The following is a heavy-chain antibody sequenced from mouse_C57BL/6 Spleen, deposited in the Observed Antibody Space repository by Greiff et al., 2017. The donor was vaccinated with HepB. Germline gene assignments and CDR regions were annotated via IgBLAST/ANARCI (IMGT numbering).Heavy chain of an antibody. CDR1: GYSITSGYY. V-gene: IGHV3-6*01. CDR3: ASRLLRGFAY. Sequence: EVQLKESGPGLVKPSQSLSLTCSVTGYSITSGYYWNWIRQFPGNKLEWMGYISYDGSNNYNPSLKNRISITRDTSKNQFFLKLNSVTTEDTATYYCASRLLRGFAYWGQGTLVTVSA. D-gene: IGHD2-1*01. J-gene: IGHJ3*01. CDR2: ISYDGSN.